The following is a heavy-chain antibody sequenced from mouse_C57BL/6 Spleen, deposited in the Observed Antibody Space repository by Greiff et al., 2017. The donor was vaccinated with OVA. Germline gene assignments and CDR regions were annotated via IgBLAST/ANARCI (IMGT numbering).Heavy chain of an antibody. D-gene: IGHD3-2*02. Sequence: EVKLVESGGGLVKPGGSLKLSCAASGFTFSDYGMHWVRQTPEKRLEWVATISDGGSYTYYPDNVKGRFTISRDNAKNNLYLQMSHLKSEDTAMYYCARETAQANYFDYWGQGTTLTVSS. CDR3: ARETAQANYFDY. V-gene: IGHV5-4*01. CDR1: GFTFSDYG. CDR2: ISDGGSYT. J-gene: IGHJ2*01.